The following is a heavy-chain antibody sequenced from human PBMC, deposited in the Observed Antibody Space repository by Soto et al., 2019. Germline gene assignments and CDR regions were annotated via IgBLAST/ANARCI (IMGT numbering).Heavy chain of an antibody. D-gene: IGHD3-3*01. V-gene: IGHV3-74*01. Sequence: GGSLRLSCGASGFSVKRYWMHWVRQAPGKGLVWLSRFGGDENYTDYADSVRGRFTISRDIAKNTIYLQMNSLRAEDTAVYYCGKGKELGVVRYGLDAWGQGTTVTVSS. J-gene: IGHJ6*02. CDR1: GFSVKRYW. CDR2: FGGDENYT. CDR3: GKGKELGVVRYGLDA.